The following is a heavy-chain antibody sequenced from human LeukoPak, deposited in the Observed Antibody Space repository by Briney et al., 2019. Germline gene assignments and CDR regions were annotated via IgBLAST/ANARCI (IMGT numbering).Heavy chain of an antibody. Sequence: RGSLTLSCTASGFTFGDYDMSWVRHAPGKGLEWVSGINWNGGSTVYADSVRGRFPIPRDNAKTSLYLQMNSLRAEDTALYYCARMGSIAARVDYWGQGNLVLVSS. CDR2: INWNGGST. CDR3: ARMGSIAARVDY. J-gene: IGHJ4*02. D-gene: IGHD6-6*01. V-gene: IGHV3-20*04. CDR1: GFTFGDYD.